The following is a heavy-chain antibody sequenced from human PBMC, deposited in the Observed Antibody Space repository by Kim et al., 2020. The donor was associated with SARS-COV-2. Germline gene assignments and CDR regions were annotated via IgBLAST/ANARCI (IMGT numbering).Heavy chain of an antibody. D-gene: IGHD6-13*01. V-gene: IGHV3-64D*08. CDR3: VKVDSSSWYITFDI. Sequence: GGSLRLSCSASGFTFSSYVMHWVRQAPGKGLQYVSAISSNGGSTYYADSVKGRFTISRDNSENTLYLQMSSLRPEDTAVYYCVKVDSSSWYITFDIWGQGTMVTVSS. CDR2: ISSNGGST. J-gene: IGHJ3*02. CDR1: GFTFSSYV.